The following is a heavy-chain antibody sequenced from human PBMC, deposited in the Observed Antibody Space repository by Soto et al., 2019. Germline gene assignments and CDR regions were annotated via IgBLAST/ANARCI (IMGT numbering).Heavy chain of an antibody. CDR1: GGTFSSYA. CDR2: IIPIFGTP. D-gene: IGHD6-19*01. Sequence: QVQLVQSGAEVKKPGSSVKVSCKASGGTFSSYAISWVRQAPGQGLEWMGRIIPIFGTPNYAQKFQGRVTITADESTSTAYMELSSLRSEDTAVYYCARAPSLIAVAAAYLDYWGQGTLVTVSS. J-gene: IGHJ4*02. V-gene: IGHV1-69*15. CDR3: ARAPSLIAVAAAYLDY.